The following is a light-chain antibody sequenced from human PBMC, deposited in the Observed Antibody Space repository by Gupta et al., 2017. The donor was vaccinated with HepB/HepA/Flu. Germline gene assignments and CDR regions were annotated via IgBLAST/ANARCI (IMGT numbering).Light chain of an antibody. CDR1: QSRLHSNGYYY. Sequence: DIVMTQSSLSLRVTPGEPASISCRSSQSRLHSNGYYYLDWYLQKPGKSPKLLIYLGSNRASGVPDRFSGSGSGTDFTLKISRVEAEDVGVYYCMQALQTPYTFGQGTKLEIK. CDR2: LGS. V-gene: IGKV2-28*01. CDR3: MQALQTPYT. J-gene: IGKJ2*01.